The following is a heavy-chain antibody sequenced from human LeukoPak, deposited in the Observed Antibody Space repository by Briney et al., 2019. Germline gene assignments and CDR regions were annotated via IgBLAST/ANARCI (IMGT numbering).Heavy chain of an antibody. CDR2: IYYSGST. D-gene: IGHD1-26*01. V-gene: IGHV4-39*01. J-gene: IGHJ4*02. CDR3: ARLPYSGTYSRDY. CDR1: GGSISSSSYY. Sequence: SETLSLTCTVSGGSISSSSYYWGWIRQPPGKGLEWIGSIYYSGSTYYNPSLKSRVTISVDTSKNQFSLKLSSVTAADTAVYYCARLPYSGTYSRDYWGQGTLVTVSS.